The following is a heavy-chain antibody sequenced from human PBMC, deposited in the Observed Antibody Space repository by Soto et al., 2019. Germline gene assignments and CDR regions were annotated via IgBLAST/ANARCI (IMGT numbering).Heavy chain of an antibody. CDR2: IIPIFGTA. CDR3: ARGNHRWLQLWYFDL. V-gene: IGHV1-69*12. D-gene: IGHD5-12*01. Sequence: QVQLVQSGAEVKKPGSSVTVSCKASGGTFSSYTISWVRQAPGQGLEWMGGIIPIFGTANYAQKFQGRVTIIADESTSTAYMELSSLRSEDTAVSYCARGNHRWLQLWYFDLWGRGTLVTVSS. J-gene: IGHJ2*01. CDR1: GGTFSSYT.